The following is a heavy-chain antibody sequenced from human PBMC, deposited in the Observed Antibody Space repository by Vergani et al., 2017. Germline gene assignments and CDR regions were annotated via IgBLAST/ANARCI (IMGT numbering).Heavy chain of an antibody. Sequence: QVQLQESGPGLVKPSETLSLTCTVSGGSISSYCWSWTRQPPGKGLEWIGYIYTSGSTNYNPSLKSRVTISVDTSKNQFSLKLSSVTAADTAVYYCATASRYGIWYYYGMDVWGQGTTVTVSS. D-gene: IGHD3/OR15-3a*01. CDR2: IYTSGST. CDR3: ATASRYGIWYYYGMDV. J-gene: IGHJ6*02. V-gene: IGHV4-4*09. CDR1: GGSISSYC.